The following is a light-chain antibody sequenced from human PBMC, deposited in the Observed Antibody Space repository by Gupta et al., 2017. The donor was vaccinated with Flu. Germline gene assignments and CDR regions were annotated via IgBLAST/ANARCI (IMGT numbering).Light chain of an antibody. Sequence: QSALTQPASVSGSPGQSITISGTGSSSDGGGYIYVAWYQQHPGKALKLIIYELSNRPSGVSNRVSGSKSGNTDSLTIAGFQAEDEADYYCSAYTSSSYVFGTGTKVTVL. CDR2: ELS. J-gene: IGLJ1*01. V-gene: IGLV2-14*01. CDR3: SAYTSSSYV. CDR1: SSDGGGYIY.